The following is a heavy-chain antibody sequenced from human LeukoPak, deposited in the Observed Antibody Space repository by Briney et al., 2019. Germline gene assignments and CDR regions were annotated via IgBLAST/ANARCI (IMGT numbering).Heavy chain of an antibody. V-gene: IGHV1-18*01. Sequence: ASVKVSCKASGYTFTSYGISWVRQAPGQGLEWMGWISAYNGNTNYAQKLQGRVTMTTDTSTSTAYVELRSLRSDDTAVYYCARDWPSYYYDSSGYKRDYWGQGTLVTVSS. CDR2: ISAYNGNT. D-gene: IGHD3-22*01. CDR3: ARDWPSYYYDSSGYKRDY. CDR1: GYTFTSYG. J-gene: IGHJ4*02.